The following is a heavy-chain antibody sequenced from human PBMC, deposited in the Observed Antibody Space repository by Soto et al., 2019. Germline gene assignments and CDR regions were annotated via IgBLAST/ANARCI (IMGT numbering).Heavy chain of an antibody. CDR3: ARTKIVATIIFDY. Sequence: EVQLVESGGGLVQPGGSLRLSCAASGFTFSSYWMSWVRQAPGKGLEWVANIKQDGSEKYYVDSVKGRFTISRDNAKNSMYLQRNSLRAEDTAVYYCARTKIVATIIFDYWGQGTLVTVSS. CDR2: IKQDGSEK. D-gene: IGHD5-12*01. J-gene: IGHJ4*02. V-gene: IGHV3-7*01. CDR1: GFTFSSYW.